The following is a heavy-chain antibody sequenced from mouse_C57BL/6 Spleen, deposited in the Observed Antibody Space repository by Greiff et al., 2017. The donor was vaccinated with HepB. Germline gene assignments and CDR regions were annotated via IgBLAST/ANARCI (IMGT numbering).Heavy chain of an antibody. CDR1: GFTFSSYG. J-gene: IGHJ3*01. D-gene: IGHD2-4*01. V-gene: IGHV5-6*01. CDR3: ARPVSTMITTRFAY. CDR2: ISSGGSYT. Sequence: EVQLVESGGDLVKPGGSLKLSCAASGFTFSSYGMSWVRQTPDKRLEWVATISSGGSYTYYPDSVKGRFTISRDNAKNTVYLQMSSLKSEDTAMYYCARPVSTMITTRFAYWGQGTLVTVSA.